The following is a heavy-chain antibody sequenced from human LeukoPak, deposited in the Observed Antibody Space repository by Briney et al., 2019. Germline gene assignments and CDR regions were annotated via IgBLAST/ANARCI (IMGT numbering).Heavy chain of an antibody. CDR3: TTGRAYCSSTSCYTGLFDY. Sequence: PGGSLRLSCAASGFTFSNAWMSWVRQAPGKGLEWVGRIKSKTDGGTTDYAAPVKGRFTISRDDSKNTLYLQMNSLKTEDTAVYYCTTGRAYCSSTSCYTGLFDYWGQGTLVTVSS. V-gene: IGHV3-15*01. D-gene: IGHD2-2*02. J-gene: IGHJ4*02. CDR1: GFTFSNAW. CDR2: IKSKTDGGTT.